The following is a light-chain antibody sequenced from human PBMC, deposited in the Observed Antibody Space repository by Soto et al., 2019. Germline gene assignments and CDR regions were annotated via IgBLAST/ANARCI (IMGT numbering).Light chain of an antibody. CDR2: LEDRGSY. CDR1: SGHSSSI. CDR3: ETWDSNTRV. V-gene: IGLV4-60*03. Sequence: QSVLTQSSSASASLGSSVKLTCTLSSGHSSSIIAWHQQQPGKAPRFLMRLEDRGSYNTGSGVPDRFSGSSSGADRYLTISNLQSEDEADYYCETWDSNTRVFGGGTKLTVL. J-gene: IGLJ2*01.